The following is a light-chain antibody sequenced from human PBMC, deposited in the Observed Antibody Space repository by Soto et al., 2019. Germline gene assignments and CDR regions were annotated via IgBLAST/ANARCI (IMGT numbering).Light chain of an antibody. V-gene: IGKV2-28*01. CDR3: MQGRQTPLS. J-gene: IGKJ4*01. Sequence: DIVMTQSPLSLPVTPGEPASISCRSSQSLLDGNGYNYLDWYLQKPGQSPQLVIYLGSNRASGVPDRFSGSGSGTEFTLKISRVEAEDVGIYYCMQGRQTPLSFGGGTKVEIK. CDR1: QSLLDGNGYNY. CDR2: LGS.